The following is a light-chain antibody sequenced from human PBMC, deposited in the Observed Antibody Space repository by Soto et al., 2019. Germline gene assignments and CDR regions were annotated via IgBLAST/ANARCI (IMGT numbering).Light chain of an antibody. CDR1: SGSVSTNNY. J-gene: IGLJ3*02. CDR3: LLYVGSGIHWV. Sequence: QAVVTQEPSFSVSPGGTITLTCGLSSGSVSTNNYPSWYQQTPGQAPRTLIYNTNTRSFGVPDRFSGSILGNQAALTITGAQADDECDYYCLLYVGSGIHWVFGGGTKLTVL. V-gene: IGLV8-61*01. CDR2: NTN.